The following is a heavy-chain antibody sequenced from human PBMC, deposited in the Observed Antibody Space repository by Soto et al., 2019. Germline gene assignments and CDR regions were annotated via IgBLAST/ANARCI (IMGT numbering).Heavy chain of an antibody. Sequence: QVQLVESGGGVVQPGRSLRLSCAASGFTFSSYGMHWVRQAPGKGLEWVAVIWYDGSNKYYADSVKGRFTISRDNSKNTLYLQMNSLRAEDTAVYYCARLMTTVTNAYYYYGMDVWGQGTTVTVSS. CDR2: IWYDGSNK. CDR3: ARLMTTVTNAYYYYGMDV. CDR1: GFTFSSYG. V-gene: IGHV3-33*01. D-gene: IGHD4-17*01. J-gene: IGHJ6*02.